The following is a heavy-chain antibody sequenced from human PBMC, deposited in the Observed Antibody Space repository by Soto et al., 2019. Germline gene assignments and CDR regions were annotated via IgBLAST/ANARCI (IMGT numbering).Heavy chain of an antibody. CDR2: IVVGSGNT. Sequence: ASVKVSCKASGFTFTSSAVQWVRQARGQRLEWIGWIVVGSGNTNYAQKFQERVTITRDMSTSTAYMELSSLRSEDTAVYYCAADQGGNSLLDYWGQGTLVPGSS. D-gene: IGHD2-21*02. V-gene: IGHV1-58*01. J-gene: IGHJ4*02. CDR3: AADQGGNSLLDY. CDR1: GFTFTSSA.